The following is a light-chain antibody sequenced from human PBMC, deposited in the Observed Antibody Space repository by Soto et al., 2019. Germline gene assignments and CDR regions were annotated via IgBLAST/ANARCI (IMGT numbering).Light chain of an antibody. Sequence: EMVMTQSPAILSVSPGESTTLSCRASQSVNSNYLACYQQHPGQPPSLLIDGISTRATGIPARFRGSGSGTEFSLTISSLQSEDFAVYYCQQYSKWPVTFGQGTRLEIK. CDR2: GIS. J-gene: IGKJ5*01. CDR3: QQYSKWPVT. V-gene: IGKV3-15*01. CDR1: QSVNSN.